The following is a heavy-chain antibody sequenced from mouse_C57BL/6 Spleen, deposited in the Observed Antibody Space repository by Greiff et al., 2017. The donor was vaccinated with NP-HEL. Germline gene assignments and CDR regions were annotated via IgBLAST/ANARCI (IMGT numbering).Heavy chain of an antibody. CDR2: IHPNSGST. J-gene: IGHJ1*03. D-gene: IGHD3-3*01. V-gene: IGHV1-64*01. CDR3: ARGWDWYFDV. CDR1: GYTFTSYW. Sequence: VQLQQSGAELVKPGASVKLSCKASGYTFTSYWMHWVKQRPGQGLEWIGMIHPNSGSTNYNEKFESKATLTVDKSSSTAYMQLSSLTSEDSAVYYCARGWDWYFDVWGTRTTVTVSS.